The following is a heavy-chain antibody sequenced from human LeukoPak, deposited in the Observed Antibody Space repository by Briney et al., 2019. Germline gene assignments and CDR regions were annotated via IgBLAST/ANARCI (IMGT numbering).Heavy chain of an antibody. CDR2: IYYSGST. V-gene: IGHV4-39*02. D-gene: IGHD3-10*01. Sequence: SETLSLTCTVSGASISNSNYYWGWICQPPGKGLEWIASIYYSGSTYYNPSLQSRVTLSVNTSKSHFSLKLTSASADDTAVYYCARQLWFGEFHFDYWGQGALVKVSS. CDR1: GASISNSNYY. CDR3: ARQLWFGEFHFDY. J-gene: IGHJ4*02.